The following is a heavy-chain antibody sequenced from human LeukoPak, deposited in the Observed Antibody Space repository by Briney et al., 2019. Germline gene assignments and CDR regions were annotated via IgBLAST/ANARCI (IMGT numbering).Heavy chain of an antibody. Sequence: PGGSLKLSCAASGFTFNNYWMSWVRQAPGKGLEWVATIKQDESVKYYVDSVKGRFTISRDNAKNSLYLQVNSLRAEDTAIYYCARLHYDILTGFHYPFDYWGQGTLLTVSS. J-gene: IGHJ4*02. CDR3: ARLHYDILTGFHYPFDY. CDR1: GFTFNNYW. CDR2: IKQDESVK. D-gene: IGHD3-9*01. V-gene: IGHV3-7*03.